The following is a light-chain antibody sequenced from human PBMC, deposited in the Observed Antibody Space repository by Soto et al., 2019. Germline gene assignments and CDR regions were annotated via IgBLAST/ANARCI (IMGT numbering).Light chain of an antibody. V-gene: IGLV1-40*01. Sequence: QSVLTQPPSVSGAPGPRVTISCTGSSSNIGAGYDVHWYQQRPGTAPKLLIFCKINRPSGVPDRFSGSKSGTSAALAITGLQAEDEGDYCFQSYDSTLSARYVFGTGTKVTV. J-gene: IGLJ1*01. CDR1: SSNIGAGYD. CDR3: QSYDSTLSARYV. CDR2: CKI.